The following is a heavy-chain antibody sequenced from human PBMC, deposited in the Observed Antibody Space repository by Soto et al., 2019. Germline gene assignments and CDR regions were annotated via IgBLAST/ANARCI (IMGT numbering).Heavy chain of an antibody. D-gene: IGHD3-3*01. CDR3: ARSPIFNFWSGSYRSVMGAFDY. V-gene: IGHV4-39*07. CDR2: IFYSGST. CDR1: GGSISTSRSY. J-gene: IGHJ4*02. Sequence: SETLSLTGNVSGGSISTSRSYWAWIRQPPGKGLEWLANIFYSGSTYYNPSLASRVTISVDTSKSQFSLKLTSVTAADTAVYYCARSPIFNFWSGSYRSVMGAFDYWAQGTLVTVSS.